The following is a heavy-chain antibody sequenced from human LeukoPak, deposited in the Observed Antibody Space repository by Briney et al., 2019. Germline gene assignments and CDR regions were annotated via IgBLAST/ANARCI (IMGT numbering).Heavy chain of an antibody. Sequence: GASVKVSCKASGYTFTDYYMHWVRQAPGQGLEWMGWINPNSGGANYAQNFQGRVTMTRDTSISTAYMDLSRLRSDDTAVYYCARGPPQYSSGWYLDYWGQGTLVTVSS. CDR1: GYTFTDYY. J-gene: IGHJ4*02. V-gene: IGHV1-2*02. CDR3: ARGPPQYSSGWYLDY. CDR2: INPNSGGA. D-gene: IGHD6-19*01.